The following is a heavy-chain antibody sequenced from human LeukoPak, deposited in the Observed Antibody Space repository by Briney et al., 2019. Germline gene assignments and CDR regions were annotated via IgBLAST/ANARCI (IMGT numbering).Heavy chain of an antibody. Sequence: GGSLRLSCAASGFTFDDYAMHWVRQAPGKGLEWVSGISWNSGSIGYADSVKGRFTISRDNAKNSLYLQMNSLRAEDTALYYCAKDSGSYQYYYYMDVWGKGTTVTVSS. CDR2: ISWNSGSI. CDR1: GFTFDDYA. CDR3: AKDSGSYQYYYYMDV. V-gene: IGHV3-9*01. J-gene: IGHJ6*03. D-gene: IGHD1-26*01.